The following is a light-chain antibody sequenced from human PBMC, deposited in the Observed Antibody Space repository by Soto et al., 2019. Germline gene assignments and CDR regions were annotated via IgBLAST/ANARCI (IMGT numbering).Light chain of an antibody. CDR2: DVT. J-gene: IGLJ1*01. CDR1: SSDVGGYNY. Sequence: QSALTQPASVSGSPGQSITTSCTGTSSDVGGYNYVSWYQQYPGKAPKVMIYDVTNRPSGVSNRFSGSRSGNTASLTISGLQAEDEADYYCCSFTTGSTYVFGTGTKVTVL. CDR3: CSFTTGSTYV. V-gene: IGLV2-14*01.